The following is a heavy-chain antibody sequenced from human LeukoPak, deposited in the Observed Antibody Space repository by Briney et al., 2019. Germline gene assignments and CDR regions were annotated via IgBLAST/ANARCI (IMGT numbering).Heavy chain of an antibody. V-gene: IGHV3-30*02. CDR1: GFTFSSNG. J-gene: IGHJ4*02. Sequence: GGSLRLSCVASGFTFSSNGMHWVRQAPGKGLEWVTFIQYDGSKKYYADSVKGRFTISRDNSKNTLYLEMNSLRAEDTAVYYCASYQLPDDYWGQGTLVTVSS. CDR2: IQYDGSKK. CDR3: ASYQLPDDY. D-gene: IGHD2-2*01.